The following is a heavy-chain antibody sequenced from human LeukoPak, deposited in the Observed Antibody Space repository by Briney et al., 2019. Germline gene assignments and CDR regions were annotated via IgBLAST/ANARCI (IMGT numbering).Heavy chain of an antibody. V-gene: IGHV1-2*06. CDR3: AREWGRTIFGVVTPYNWFDP. D-gene: IGHD3-3*01. Sequence: ASVKVSCKASGYTFTGYYMHWVRQAPGQGLEWMGRINPNSGGTNYAQKFQGRVTMTRDTSISTAYMEPSRLRSDDTAVYYCAREWGRTIFGVVTPYNWFDPWGQGTLVTVSS. CDR1: GYTFTGYY. CDR2: INPNSGGT. J-gene: IGHJ5*02.